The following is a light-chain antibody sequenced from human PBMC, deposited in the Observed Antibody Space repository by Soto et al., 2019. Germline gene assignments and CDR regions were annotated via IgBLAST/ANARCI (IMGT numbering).Light chain of an antibody. CDR3: QQYGRT. CDR1: QSVSSSC. J-gene: IGKJ1*01. V-gene: IGKV3-20*01. CDR2: GAS. Sequence: EIVLTQSPGTLSLSPGERATPSCRASQSVSSSCLAWYQQKPGQAPRLLIYGASSRATGIPDRFSGSGSGTDFTLTISRLEPEDFAVYYCQQYGRTFGQGTKVDIK.